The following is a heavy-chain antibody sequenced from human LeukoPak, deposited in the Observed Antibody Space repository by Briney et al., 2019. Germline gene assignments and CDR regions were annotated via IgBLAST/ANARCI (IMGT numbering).Heavy chain of an antibody. CDR2: IYTSGST. D-gene: IGHD1-1*01. CDR1: GGSISSYY. V-gene: IGHV4-4*07. Sequence: SETLSLTCTVSGGSISSYYWSWIRQPAGKGLEWIGRIYTSGSTNYNPSLKSRVTMSVDTSKNQFSLKLSSVTAADTAVYYCARSTGPGGYVNWFDPWGQGTLVTVSS. CDR3: ARSTGPGGYVNWFDP. J-gene: IGHJ5*02.